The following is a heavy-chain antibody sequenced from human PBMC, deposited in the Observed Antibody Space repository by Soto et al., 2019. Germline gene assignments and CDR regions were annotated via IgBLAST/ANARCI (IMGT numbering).Heavy chain of an antibody. Sequence: PGGSLRLSCAASGFTFSSYAMHWVRQAPGKGLEWVAVISYDGSNKYYADSVKGRFTISRDNSKNTLYLQMNSLRAEDTAVYYCARDYYDSSGYYFDDWGQGTLVTVSS. CDR3: ARDYYDSSGYYFDD. CDR2: ISYDGSNK. CDR1: GFTFSSYA. D-gene: IGHD3-22*01. J-gene: IGHJ4*02. V-gene: IGHV3-30-3*01.